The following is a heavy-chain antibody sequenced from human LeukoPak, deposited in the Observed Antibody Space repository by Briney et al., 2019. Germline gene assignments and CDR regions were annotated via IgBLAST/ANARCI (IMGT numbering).Heavy chain of an antibody. CDR2: ISPYNGNT. D-gene: IGHD3-22*01. J-gene: IGHJ4*02. Sequence: ASVKVSCKASGYTFTSYDFSWVRQAPGQGLEWMGWISPYNGNTKYAQKLQGRVTMTTDTSTSTAYMELRSLRSDDTAVYYCARTPSGYYYGFDYWGQGTLVTASS. CDR3: ARTPSGYYYGFDY. CDR1: GYTFTSYD. V-gene: IGHV1-18*01.